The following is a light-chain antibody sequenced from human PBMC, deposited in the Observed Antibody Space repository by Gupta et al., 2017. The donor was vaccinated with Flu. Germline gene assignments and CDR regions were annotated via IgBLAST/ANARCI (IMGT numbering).Light chain of an antibody. V-gene: IGLV3-25*03. CDR3: QSADSSGTYVV. CDR1: ALPKQY. CDR2: KDN. J-gene: IGLJ2*01. Sequence: GDALPKQYAYWYLQKPGQAPVLMIYKDNQRPSEIPERFSGSTSGTTVTLTISGVQAEDEADYYCQSADSSGTYVVFGGGTKLTVL.